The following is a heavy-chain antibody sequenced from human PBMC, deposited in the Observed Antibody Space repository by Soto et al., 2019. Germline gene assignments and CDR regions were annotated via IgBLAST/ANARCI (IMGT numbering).Heavy chain of an antibody. D-gene: IGHD3-22*01. V-gene: IGHV4-39*01. J-gene: IGHJ6*01. CDR3: ARHGDYDSSGYYLYYYYG. CDR2: IYYSGST. Sequence: SETLSLTCTVSGGSISSSSYYWGWIRQPPGKGLEWIGSIYYSGSTYYNPSLKSRVTISVDTSKNQFSLKLSSVTAADTAVYYCARHGDYDSSGYYLYYYYG. CDR1: GGSISSSSYY.